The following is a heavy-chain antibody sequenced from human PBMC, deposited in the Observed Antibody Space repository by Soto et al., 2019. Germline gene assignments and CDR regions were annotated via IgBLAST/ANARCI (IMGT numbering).Heavy chain of an antibody. Sequence: QVQLVQSGAEVKKPGASVKVSCKGSGYTFTTYGMSWVRQAPGQGLDWMGWISTYNGNTKYAERLQGRVTMTTDTTTSTAYMELRSLRSDDTAVYYCARGPTDYYDNSGDYFLDYWGQGTLVTVSS. D-gene: IGHD3-22*01. CDR2: ISTYNGNT. J-gene: IGHJ4*02. CDR1: GYTFTTYG. V-gene: IGHV1-18*01. CDR3: ARGPTDYYDNSGDYFLDY.